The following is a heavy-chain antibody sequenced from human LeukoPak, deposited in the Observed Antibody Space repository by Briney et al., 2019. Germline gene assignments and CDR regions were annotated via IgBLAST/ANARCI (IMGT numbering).Heavy chain of an antibody. CDR2: IIPTFGTA. Sequence: SVKVSCKASGGTFSSYAISWVRQAPGQGLEWMGGIIPTFGTANYAQRFQGRVTITTDESTSTAYMELSSLRSEDTAVYYCAGVRLVGATGARWFDPWGQGTLVTVSS. J-gene: IGHJ5*02. D-gene: IGHD1-26*01. CDR1: GGTFSSYA. V-gene: IGHV1-69*05. CDR3: AGVRLVGATGARWFDP.